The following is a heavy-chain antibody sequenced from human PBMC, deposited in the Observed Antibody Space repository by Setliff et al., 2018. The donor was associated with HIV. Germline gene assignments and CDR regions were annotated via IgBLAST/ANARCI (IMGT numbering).Heavy chain of an antibody. V-gene: IGHV1-69*13. CDR3: ARAAYGYDSSGYFFDY. CDR1: GYTFSDYY. D-gene: IGHD3-22*01. Sequence: GASVKVSCKASGYTFSDYYMHWVQQAPGQGLEWMGGIIPIFGTTNYAQKFQGRVTITADESTSTAYMELSSLRSGDTAVYYCARAAYGYDSSGYFFDYWGQGTLVTVSS. J-gene: IGHJ4*02. CDR2: IIPIFGTT.